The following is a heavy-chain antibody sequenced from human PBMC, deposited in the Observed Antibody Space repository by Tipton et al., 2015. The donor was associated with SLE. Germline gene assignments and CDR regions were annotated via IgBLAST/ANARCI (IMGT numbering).Heavy chain of an antibody. CDR3: ARASGIAAAEAFDI. CDR2: IYYSGST. J-gene: IGHJ3*02. Sequence: LRLSCTVSGGSISSGGYYWSWIRQHPGKGLEWIGYIYYSGSTYYNQSLKSRVTISVDTSKNQFSLKLSSVTAADTAVYYCARASGIAAAEAFDIWGQGTMVTVSS. D-gene: IGHD6-13*01. V-gene: IGHV4-31*02. CDR1: GGSISSGGYY.